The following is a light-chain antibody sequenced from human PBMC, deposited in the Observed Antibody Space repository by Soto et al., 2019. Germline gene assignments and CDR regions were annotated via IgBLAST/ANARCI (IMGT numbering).Light chain of an antibody. J-gene: IGLJ2*01. CDR1: DIGSKG. Sequence: SYELTQTPSVSVAPGQTAWISCGGNDIGSKGVHWYQQKPGLAPVVVIYDDRDRPAGISERFSGANSGNTATLTITRVEVADEADYYCQVWDGKSEHVVFGGGTQLTVL. V-gene: IGLV3-21*02. CDR3: QVWDGKSEHVV. CDR2: DDR.